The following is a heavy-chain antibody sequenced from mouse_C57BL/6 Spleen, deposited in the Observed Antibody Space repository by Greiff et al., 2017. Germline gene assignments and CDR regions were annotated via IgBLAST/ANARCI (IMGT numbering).Heavy chain of an antibody. V-gene: IGHV1-50*01. CDR2: IDPSDSYT. D-gene: IGHD1-1*01. CDR3: ARRRGPSGSSSYWYFDV. J-gene: IGHJ1*03. CDR1: GYTFTSYW. Sequence: QVQLQQPGAELVKPGASVKLSCKASGYTFTSYWMQWVKQRPGQGLEWIGEIDPSDSYTNYNQKFKGKATLTVDTSSSTAYMQLSSLTSEDSAVYYCARRRGPSGSSSYWYFDVWGTGTTVTVSS.